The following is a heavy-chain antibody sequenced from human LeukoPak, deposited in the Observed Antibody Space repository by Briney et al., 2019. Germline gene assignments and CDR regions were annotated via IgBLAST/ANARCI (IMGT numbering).Heavy chain of an antibody. V-gene: IGHV3-21*01. Sequence: GESLRLSCAASGFTFSSYSMNWVRQAPGKGLEWVSSISSSSSYIYYADSVKGRFTISRDNAKNSLYLQMNSLRAEDTAVYYCARSAYCSSTSCYPYYFDYWGQGTLVTVSS. D-gene: IGHD2-2*01. CDR1: GFTFSSYS. CDR2: ISSSSSYI. CDR3: ARSAYCSSTSCYPYYFDY. J-gene: IGHJ4*02.